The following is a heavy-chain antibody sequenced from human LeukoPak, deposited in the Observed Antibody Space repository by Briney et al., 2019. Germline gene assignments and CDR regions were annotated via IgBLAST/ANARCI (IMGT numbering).Heavy chain of an antibody. CDR1: GFTFRSYS. CDR2: ISSSGTI. D-gene: IGHD1-26*01. Sequence: GGSLRLSCAASGFTFRSYSLNWVRQAPGKGLEWLSHISSSGTIFYADFVRGRFTISRDNAKNSLYLQMSSLRAEDTAVYYCARDRGSYPYYFDDWGQGTLVTVSS. J-gene: IGHJ4*02. V-gene: IGHV3-48*01. CDR3: ARDRGSYPYYFDD.